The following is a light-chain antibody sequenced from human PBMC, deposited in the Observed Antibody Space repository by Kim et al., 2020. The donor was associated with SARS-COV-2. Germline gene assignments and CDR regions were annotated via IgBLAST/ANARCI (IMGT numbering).Light chain of an antibody. Sequence: RSNITCKCGQGVFHSTNNQDELAKYQQKPGQPPKVLMYWASTRKSGVPDRFSGSGSGTEFTLTISSLQAEDVAVYYCHQNYNSFTFGGGTKVDIK. V-gene: IGKV4-1*01. J-gene: IGKJ4*01. CDR3: HQNYNSFT. CDR2: WAS. CDR1: QGVFHSTNNQDE.